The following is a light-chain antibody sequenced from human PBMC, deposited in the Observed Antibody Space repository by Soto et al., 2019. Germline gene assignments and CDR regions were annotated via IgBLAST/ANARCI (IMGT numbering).Light chain of an antibody. CDR3: QQYDGSSPQT. J-gene: IGKJ1*01. V-gene: IGKV3-20*01. CDR1: QSVSSTY. Sequence: EIVLTQSPGTLSLSPGERATLSCRASQSVSSTYLAWYQQKPGQAPRLLIYGASSRATGIPDRFSGSGSGTDFTLTISRLEPEDFAVYYCQQYDGSSPQTFGQGTKVEIK. CDR2: GAS.